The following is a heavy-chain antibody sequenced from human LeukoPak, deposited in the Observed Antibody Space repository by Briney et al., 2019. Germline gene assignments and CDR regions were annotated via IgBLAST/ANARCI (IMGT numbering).Heavy chain of an antibody. CDR1: GGSFSGYY. CDR3: ARCLSGSGSYCHFDY. CDR2: INHSGST. J-gene: IGHJ4*02. Sequence: SETLSLTCAVYGGSFSGYYWSWIRQPPGKGLEWIGEINHSGSTNYNPSLKSRVTISVDTSKNQFSLKLSSVTAADTAVYYCARCLSGSGSYCHFDYWGQGTLVTVSS. D-gene: IGHD3-10*01. V-gene: IGHV4-34*01.